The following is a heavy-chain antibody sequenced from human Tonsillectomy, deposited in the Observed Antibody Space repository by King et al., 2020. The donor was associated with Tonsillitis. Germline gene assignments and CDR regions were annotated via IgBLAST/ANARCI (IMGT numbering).Heavy chain of an antibody. V-gene: IGHV3-7*01. CDR1: GFTFSSYW. Sequence: QLQESGGGLVQPGGSLRLSCVVSGFTFSSYWMSWVRQAPGKGLEWVADIKQDGSKTYYVDSVKRRFTSSRDNARNSLYLQMNSLGAEDTAVYYCARDDGAYLDAFDIWGQGTMVTVSS. D-gene: IGHD2-21*01. CDR3: ARDDGAYLDAFDI. J-gene: IGHJ3*02. CDR2: IKQDGSKT.